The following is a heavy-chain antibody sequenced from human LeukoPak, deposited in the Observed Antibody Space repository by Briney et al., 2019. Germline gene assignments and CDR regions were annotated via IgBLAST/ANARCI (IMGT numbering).Heavy chain of an antibody. V-gene: IGHV4-39*01. Sequence: SETLSLTCIVSGAFISSSPYYWGWIRLPPGKGLEYIGSIHYSGRTYYNPSLESRVTISVDTSKNQFSLELSSVNAADTAVYYCARPNTSGWRSSFDYWGQGSLVTVSS. CDR1: GAFISSSPYY. CDR2: IHYSGRT. J-gene: IGHJ4*02. CDR3: ARPNTSGWRSSFDY. D-gene: IGHD6-19*01.